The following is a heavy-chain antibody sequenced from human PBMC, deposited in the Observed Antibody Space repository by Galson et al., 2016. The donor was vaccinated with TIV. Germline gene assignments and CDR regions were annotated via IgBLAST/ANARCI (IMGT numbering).Heavy chain of an antibody. D-gene: IGHD1-14*01. CDR1: GFAFDAYA. V-gene: IGHV3-9*01. CDR3: AKGAKDHVYHGMDV. J-gene: IGHJ6*02. CDR2: INWSSAST. Sequence: SLRLSCAASGFAFDAYAMHWVRQPPGKGLEWVSGINWSSASTGYAGSVKGRFTISRDNGKNSLYLQMHSLRPEDTALYYCAKGAKDHVYHGMDVWGQGTTVSVSS.